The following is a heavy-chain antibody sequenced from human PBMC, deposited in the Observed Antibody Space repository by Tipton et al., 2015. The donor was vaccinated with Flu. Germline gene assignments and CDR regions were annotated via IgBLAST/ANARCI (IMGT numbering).Heavy chain of an antibody. D-gene: IGHD3-9*01. CDR3: ARSTDYYAFDI. Sequence: SLRLSCAASGFTFSNYWMHWVRQAPGKGLVWVSRMNSDGSSTSNADSVKGRFTISRDNAKNTLYLQMNSLRAEDTAVYYCARSTDYYAFDIWGQGTMVTVSS. V-gene: IGHV3-74*01. CDR1: GFTFSNYW. CDR2: MNSDGSST. J-gene: IGHJ3*02.